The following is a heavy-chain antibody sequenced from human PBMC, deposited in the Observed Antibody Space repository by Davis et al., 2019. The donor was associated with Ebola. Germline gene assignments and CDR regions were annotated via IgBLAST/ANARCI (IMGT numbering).Heavy chain of an antibody. J-gene: IGHJ3*02. CDR2: ISSNGGST. CDR1: GFTFSSYA. CDR3: AKPIVGADRDAFDI. V-gene: IGHV3-64*04. Sequence: PGGSLRLSCSASGFTFSSYAMHWVRQAPGKGLEYVSAISSNGGSTYYADSVKGRFTISRDNSKNTLYLQMNSLRAEDTAVYYCAKPIVGADRDAFDIWGQGTMVTVSS. D-gene: IGHD1-26*01.